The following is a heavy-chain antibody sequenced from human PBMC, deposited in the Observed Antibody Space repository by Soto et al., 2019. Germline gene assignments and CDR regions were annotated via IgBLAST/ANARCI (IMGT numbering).Heavy chain of an antibody. V-gene: IGHV4-39*01. CDR3: ARDYDSSGDY. J-gene: IGHJ4*02. D-gene: IGHD3-22*01. Sequence: QLQLQESGPGLVKPSETLSLTCTVSGGSISTSSYFWGWIRKPPGKGLEWIGSIFYSGSTYYNLSLKSRVTISVDTSKNQFTLKLSSVTAADTAVYYCARDYDSSGDYWGQGTLVTVSS. CDR1: GGSISTSSYF. CDR2: IFYSGST.